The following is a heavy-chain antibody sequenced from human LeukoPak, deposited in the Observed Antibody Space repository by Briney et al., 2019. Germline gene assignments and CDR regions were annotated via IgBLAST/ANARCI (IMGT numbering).Heavy chain of an antibody. V-gene: IGHV3-30*18. CDR1: GFTFSSYG. CDR3: AKAASTYYHDSSGYTV. CDR2: ISYDGSNK. J-gene: IGHJ4*02. Sequence: GRSLRLSCAASGFTFSSYGMHWVRQAPGKGLEWVAVISYDGSNKYYADSVKGRFTISRDNSKNTLYLQMNSLRAEDTAVYYCAKAASTYYHDSSGYTVWGQGTLVTVSS. D-gene: IGHD3-22*01.